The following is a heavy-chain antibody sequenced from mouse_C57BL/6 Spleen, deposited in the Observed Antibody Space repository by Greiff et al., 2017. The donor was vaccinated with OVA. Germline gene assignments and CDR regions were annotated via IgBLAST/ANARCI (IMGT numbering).Heavy chain of an antibody. J-gene: IGHJ1*03. CDR3: AREIYGSLYFDV. Sequence: VQLVESGPGLVQPSQSLSITCTVSGFSLTSYGVHWVRQSPGKGLEWLGVIWSGGSTDYNAAFISRLSISKDNSKSQVFFKMNSLQADDTAIYYCAREIYGSLYFDVWGTGTTVTVSS. CDR1: GFSLTSYG. V-gene: IGHV2-2*01. CDR2: IWSGGST. D-gene: IGHD1-1*01.